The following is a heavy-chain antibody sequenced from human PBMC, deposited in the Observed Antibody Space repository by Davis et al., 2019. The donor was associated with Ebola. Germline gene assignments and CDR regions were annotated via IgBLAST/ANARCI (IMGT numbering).Heavy chain of an antibody. CDR3: ASCWHGNAVAGTGSFDY. J-gene: IGHJ4*02. Sequence: PSETLSLTCTVSGGSISSSSYYWGWIRQPPGKGLEWIGSIYYSGSTYYNPSLKSRVTISVDTSKNQFSLKLSSVTAADTAVYYCASCWHGNAVAGTGSFDYWGQGTLVTVSS. V-gene: IGHV4-39*01. D-gene: IGHD6-19*01. CDR1: GGSISSSSYY. CDR2: IYYSGST.